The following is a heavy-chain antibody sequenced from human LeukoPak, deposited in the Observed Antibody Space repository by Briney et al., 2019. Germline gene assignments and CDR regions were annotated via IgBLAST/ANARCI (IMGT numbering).Heavy chain of an antibody. D-gene: IGHD3-10*01. Sequence: PGGSLRLSCAASGLTFSSYWMHWVRQAPGKGLVWVSRINSDGSSTSYADSVKGRFTISRDNAKNTLYLQMNSLRAEDTAVYHCARDRGGSAFDILGQGTMVTVSS. CDR1: GLTFSSYW. V-gene: IGHV3-74*01. CDR3: ARDRGGSAFDI. CDR2: INSDGSST. J-gene: IGHJ3*02.